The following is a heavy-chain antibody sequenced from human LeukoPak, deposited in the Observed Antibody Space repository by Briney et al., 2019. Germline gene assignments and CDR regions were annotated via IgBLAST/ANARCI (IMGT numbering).Heavy chain of an antibody. D-gene: IGHD1-26*01. CDR3: AKPSGSGVDY. J-gene: IGHJ4*01. CDR1: GFTYSNHW. CDR2: IRYDGSHE. Sequence: GGSLRLSCVASGFTYSNHWMHWVRQAPGKGLEWVAFIRYDGSHEYYADSVKGRFTISRDNSKNTLYLQMNSVRSEDTALYYCAKPSGSGVDYWGQGTRVTVSS. V-gene: IGHV3-30*02.